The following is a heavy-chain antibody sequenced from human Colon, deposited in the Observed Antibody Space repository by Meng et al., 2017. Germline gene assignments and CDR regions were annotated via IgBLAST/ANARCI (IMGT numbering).Heavy chain of an antibody. CDR2: SRDKPNSYTT. D-gene: IGHD2-15*01. CDR3: TRGFCSGGTCYSGDD. CDR1: GFTLSDHY. J-gene: IGHJ4*02. V-gene: IGHV3-72*01. Sequence: GESLKISCEASGFTLSDHYVDWVRQAPGKGLEWVGRSRDKPNSYTTEYAASVRGRFTISRDDSKNSLYLQMNTPKTEDTAVYYCTRGFCSGGTCYSGDDWGQGTLVTVSS.